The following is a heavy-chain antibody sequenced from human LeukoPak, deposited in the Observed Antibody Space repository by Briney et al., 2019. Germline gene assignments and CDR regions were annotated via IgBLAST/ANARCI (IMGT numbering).Heavy chain of an antibody. Sequence: PGGSLRLSCAASGFTFSGYAMSWVRQAPGKGLEWVSAISGGCVSKYYAGAIKGRFHISRDDSKNPLYLQMNSLRAEDTAVYYCAKGMVRGVIPDYWGQGTLVTVSS. CDR3: AKGMVRGVIPDY. J-gene: IGHJ4*02. CDR1: GFTFSGYA. V-gene: IGHV3-23*01. CDR2: ISGGCVSK. D-gene: IGHD3-10*01.